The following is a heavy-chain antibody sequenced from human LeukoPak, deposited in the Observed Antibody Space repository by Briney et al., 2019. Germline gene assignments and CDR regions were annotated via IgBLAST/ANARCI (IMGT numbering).Heavy chain of an antibody. V-gene: IGHV3-21*01. CDR2: ISSSSSYI. CDR1: GFTCSSYS. CDR3: ARGGPDAFDI. D-gene: IGHD2-15*01. J-gene: IGHJ3*02. Sequence: PGGSLRLSCAASGFTCSSYSMNWVRQAPGKGLEWVSSISSSSSYIYYADSVKGRFTISRDNAKNSLYLQMNSLRAEDTAVYYCARGGPDAFDIWGQGTMVTVSS.